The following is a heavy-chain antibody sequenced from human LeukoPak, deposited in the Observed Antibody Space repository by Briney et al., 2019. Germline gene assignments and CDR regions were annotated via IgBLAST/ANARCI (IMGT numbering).Heavy chain of an antibody. Sequence: PSQTLSLTCTVSGGSISSGDYYWSWIRHPPGKGLEWIGYIYYSGSTYYNPSLKSRVTISVDTSKNQFSLKLSSVTAADTAVYYCARTTYYYDSSGYYPLPFDYWGQGTLVTVSS. J-gene: IGHJ4*02. V-gene: IGHV4-30-4*08. CDR2: IYYSGST. D-gene: IGHD3-22*01. CDR1: GGSISSGDYY. CDR3: ARTTYYYDSSGYYPLPFDY.